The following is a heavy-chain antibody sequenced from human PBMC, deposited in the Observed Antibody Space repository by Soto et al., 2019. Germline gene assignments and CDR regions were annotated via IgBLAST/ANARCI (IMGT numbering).Heavy chain of an antibody. V-gene: IGHV1-69*13. J-gene: IGHJ6*02. CDR1: GGTFSSYA. Sequence: SVKVSWKASGGTFSSYAISWVRQAPGQGLEWMGGIIPIFGTANYAQKFQGRVTIIADESTSTAYMELSRLRSDDTAVYYCARGHYYDSSGYSPYVNYYGMDVWGQGTTVTVSS. D-gene: IGHD3-22*01. CDR3: ARGHYYDSSGYSPYVNYYGMDV. CDR2: IIPIFGTA.